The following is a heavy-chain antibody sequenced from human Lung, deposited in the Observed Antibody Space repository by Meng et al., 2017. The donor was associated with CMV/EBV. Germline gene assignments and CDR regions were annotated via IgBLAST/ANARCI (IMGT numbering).Heavy chain of an antibody. Sequence: SXTTSGFTFSAFSMNWVRQAPGKGLEWVSSISTTSTYIYYADSLKGRFTISRDNAKNSLYLHMNSLRVEDTAVYYCAGFGVTITNGLDVWGQGTTVTVSS. D-gene: IGHD3-3*01. CDR1: GFTFSAFS. V-gene: IGHV3-21*01. J-gene: IGHJ6*02. CDR3: AGFGVTITNGLDV. CDR2: ISTTSTYI.